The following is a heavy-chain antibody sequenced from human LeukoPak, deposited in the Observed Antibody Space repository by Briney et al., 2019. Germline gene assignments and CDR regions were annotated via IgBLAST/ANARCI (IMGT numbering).Heavy chain of an antibody. J-gene: IGHJ4*02. V-gene: IGHV3-23*01. CDR1: GYTFSSYA. CDR2: ISGSGGST. D-gene: IGHD3-10*01. CDR3: AKDHYYGSGSYSSL. Sequence: AGGSLRLSCAASGYTFSSYAMSWVRQAPGKGLEWVSAISGSGGSTYYADSVKGRFTISRDNSKNTLYLQMNSLRAEDTAVYYCAKDHYYGSGSYSSLWGQGTLVTVSS.